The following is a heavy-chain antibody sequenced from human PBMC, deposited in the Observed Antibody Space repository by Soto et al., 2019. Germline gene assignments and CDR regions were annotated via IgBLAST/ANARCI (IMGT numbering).Heavy chain of an antibody. Sequence: PSETLSLTCTVSGGSISSSSYYWGWIRQPPGKGLEWIGSIYYSGSTYYNPSLKSRVTISVDTSKNQFSLKLSSVTAADTAVYYCARAGNYDVLSGRMYYFDSWGQGTPVTVSS. D-gene: IGHD3-3*01. CDR2: IYYSGST. J-gene: IGHJ4*02. CDR3: ARAGNYDVLSGRMYYFDS. CDR1: GGSISSSSYY. V-gene: IGHV4-39*01.